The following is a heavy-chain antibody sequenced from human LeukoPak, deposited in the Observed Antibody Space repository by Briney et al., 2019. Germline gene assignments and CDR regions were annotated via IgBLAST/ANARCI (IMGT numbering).Heavy chain of an antibody. V-gene: IGHV3-9*01. CDR2: ISWNGDTI. D-gene: IGHD6-19*01. CDR3: AKTLAGPFEYFQH. J-gene: IGHJ1*01. Sequence: GGSLRLSCAASGFTFSSDWMHWVRQAPGKGLEWVSGISWNGDTIDYADSVKGRFTISRDNAKNSLYLQMNSLRAEDTALYYCAKTLAGPFEYFQHWGQGTPVTVSS. CDR1: GFTFSSDW.